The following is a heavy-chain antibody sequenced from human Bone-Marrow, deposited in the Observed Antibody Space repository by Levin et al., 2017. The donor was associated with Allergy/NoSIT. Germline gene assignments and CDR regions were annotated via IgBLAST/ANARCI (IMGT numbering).Heavy chain of an antibody. V-gene: IGHV3-23*01. CDR2: ISGSGGST. D-gene: IGHD4-17*01. CDR1: GFTFRRYA. CDR3: AKDMYDDYTDYFDY. J-gene: IGHJ4*02. Sequence: GGSLRLSCAASGFTFRRYAMSWVRQTPGKGLEWVSGISGSGGSTYYADSVKGRFSISRDNSKNTLYLQMNSLRAEDTAVYYCAKDMYDDYTDYFDYWGQGTLVTVSS.